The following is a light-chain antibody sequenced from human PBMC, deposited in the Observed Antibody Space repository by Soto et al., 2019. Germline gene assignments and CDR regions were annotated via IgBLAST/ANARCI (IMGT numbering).Light chain of an antibody. V-gene: IGLV2-14*01. Sequence: QSALTQPASVSGSPGQSITISCTGTSSDVGGYNYVSWYQQHPGKAPKLMIYEVSNRPSGVSNRFSGSKSGNTASLTISVLQAEDEADAYCSSYTSRSSLMVFGGGTKLTVL. CDR3: SSYTSRSSLMV. CDR2: EVS. J-gene: IGLJ2*01. CDR1: SSDVGGYNY.